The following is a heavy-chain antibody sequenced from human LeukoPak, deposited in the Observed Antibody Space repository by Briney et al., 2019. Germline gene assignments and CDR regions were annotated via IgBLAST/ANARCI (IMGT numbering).Heavy chain of an antibody. CDR1: GGTFISNA. D-gene: IGHD4-11*01. CDR2: IIPIFGIT. J-gene: IGHJ5*02. Sequence: WASVKVSCTASGGTFISNAITWVRQAPGQGLEWMGRIIPIFGITDYAQKFQGRVTITADKSTSTAYMEFSSLRSEDTAVYYCASGRMTTETTYCFDPWGQGTLITVSS. CDR3: ASGRMTTETTYCFDP. V-gene: IGHV1-69*04.